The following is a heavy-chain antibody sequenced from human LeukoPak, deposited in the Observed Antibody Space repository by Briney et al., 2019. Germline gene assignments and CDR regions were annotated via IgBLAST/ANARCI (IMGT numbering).Heavy chain of an antibody. Sequence: GGSLRLSCAASGFTFSSYSMNWVRQAPGKRLEWVSYISSSSTIYYADSVKGRFIISRDNAKNSLYLQMNSLRAEDTAVYYCAKSGGYDSSGVFDYWGQGTLVTVSS. V-gene: IGHV3-48*04. D-gene: IGHD3-22*01. CDR1: GFTFSSYS. J-gene: IGHJ4*02. CDR3: AKSGGYDSSGVFDY. CDR2: ISSSSTI.